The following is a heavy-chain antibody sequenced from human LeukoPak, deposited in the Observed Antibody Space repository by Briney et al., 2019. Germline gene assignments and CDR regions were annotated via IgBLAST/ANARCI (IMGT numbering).Heavy chain of an antibody. CDR2: VGAYNGNT. CDR1: GYAFTICS. J-gene: IGHJ6*01. CDR3: AAAAGTETSYYHGMDV. Sequence: ASVTLSFTCAGYAFTICSISLSRHPPAQGMGLMWWVGAYNGNTNYSQTLQGRDTMTTDKSKSTASMELSRLRSDDTAVYYCAAAAGTETSYYHGMDVWGKGTTVTVSS. V-gene: IGHV1-18*04. D-gene: IGHD1-14*01.